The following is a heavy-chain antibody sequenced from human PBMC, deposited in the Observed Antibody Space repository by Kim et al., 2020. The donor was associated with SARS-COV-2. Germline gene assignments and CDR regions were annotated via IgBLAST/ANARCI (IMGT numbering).Heavy chain of an antibody. Sequence: SETLSLTCTVSGGSISSYYWSWIRQPPGKGLEWIGNIYYSGSTNYNPSLKSRVTISVDTSKNQFSLKLNSVTAADTAVYYCARPTTAYWYFGLWGRGTL. CDR1: GGSISSYY. CDR3: ARPTTAYWYFGL. CDR2: IYYSGST. J-gene: IGHJ2*01. V-gene: IGHV4-59*01. D-gene: IGHD1-1*01.